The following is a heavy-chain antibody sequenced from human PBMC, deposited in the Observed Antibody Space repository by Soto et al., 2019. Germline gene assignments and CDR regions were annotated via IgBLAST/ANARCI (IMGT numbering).Heavy chain of an antibody. V-gene: IGHV3-23*01. CDR3: AKGNLPGAYYYYGMDV. CDR1: GFTFSSYA. CDR2: ISGSGGST. D-gene: IGHD7-27*01. J-gene: IGHJ6*02. Sequence: GGSLRLSCAASGFTFSSYAMSWVRQAPGKGLEWVSAISGSGGSTYYADSVKGRFTISRDNSKNTLYLQMNSLRAEDTAVYYCAKGNLPGAYYYYGMDVWGQLTTVTVSS.